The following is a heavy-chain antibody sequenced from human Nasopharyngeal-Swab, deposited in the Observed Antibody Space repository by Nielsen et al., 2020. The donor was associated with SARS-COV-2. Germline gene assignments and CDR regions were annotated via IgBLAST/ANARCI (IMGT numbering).Heavy chain of an antibody. CDR2: ISYDGSNK. V-gene: IGHV3-30*03. CDR1: GFTFSSYG. D-gene: IGHD1-26*01. J-gene: IGHJ4*02. Sequence: GESLKISCAASGFTFSSYGMHWVRQAPGKGLEWVAVISYDGSNKYYADSVKGRFTISRDNSKNTLYLQMNSLRAEDTAVYYCATSGSYTGFYFDYWGQGTLVTVSS. CDR3: ATSGSYTGFYFDY.